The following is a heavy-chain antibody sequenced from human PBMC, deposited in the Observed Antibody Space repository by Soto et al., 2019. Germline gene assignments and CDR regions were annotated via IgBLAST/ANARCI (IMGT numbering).Heavy chain of an antibody. CDR2: IIPIFGTA. CDR1: GGTFSSYA. Sequence: QVQLVQSGAVVKKPGSSVKVSCKASGGTFSSYAISWVRQAPGQGLEWMGGIIPIFGTANYAQKFQGRVTITADESTSTAYMELSSLRSEDTAVYYCARAGAGEVHTLLYYYYGMDVWGQGTTVTVSS. V-gene: IGHV1-69*12. D-gene: IGHD4-17*01. CDR3: ARAGAGEVHTLLYYYYGMDV. J-gene: IGHJ6*02.